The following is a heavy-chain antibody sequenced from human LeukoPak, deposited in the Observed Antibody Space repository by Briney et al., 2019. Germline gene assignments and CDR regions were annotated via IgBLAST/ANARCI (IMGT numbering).Heavy chain of an antibody. V-gene: IGHV1-69*04. Sequence: SVKVSCKASGGTLSSYAISWVRQAPGQGLEWMGRIIPILGIANYAQKFQGRVTITADKSASTAYMELSSLRSEDTAVYYCARSRNKITFGGVIVQSLDYWGQGTLVTVSS. CDR2: IIPILGIA. J-gene: IGHJ4*02. D-gene: IGHD3-16*02. CDR3: ARSRNKITFGGVIVQSLDY. CDR1: GGTLSSYA.